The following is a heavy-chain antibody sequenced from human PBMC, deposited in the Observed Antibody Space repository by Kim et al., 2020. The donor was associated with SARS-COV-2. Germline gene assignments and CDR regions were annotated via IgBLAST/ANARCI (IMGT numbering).Heavy chain of an antibody. J-gene: IGHJ4*02. CDR3: ARHQRNYYDSSGYPYYFDY. Sequence: SETLSLTCTVSGGSISSSSYYWGWIRQPPGKGLEWIGSIYYSGSTYYNPSLKSRVAISVDTSKNQFSLKLRSVTAADTAVYYCARHQRNYYDSSGYPYYFDYWGQGTLVTVSS. V-gene: IGHV4-39*01. CDR2: IYYSGST. D-gene: IGHD3-22*01. CDR1: GGSISSSSYY.